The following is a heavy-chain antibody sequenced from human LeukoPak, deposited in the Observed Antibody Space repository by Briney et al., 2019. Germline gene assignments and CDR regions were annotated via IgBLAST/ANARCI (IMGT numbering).Heavy chain of an antibody. Sequence: GGSLRLSCAASGFTFSNYDMSWVRQAPGKGLEWVSTLSGSSGNIYYAESVKGRFTISRDNSKNTLYLQMNSLRAEDTAVYYCAKGGYYYALDPWGQGTLVTVSS. V-gene: IGHV3-23*01. CDR2: LSGSSGNI. CDR1: GFTFSNYD. D-gene: IGHD3-10*01. CDR3: AKGGYYYALDP. J-gene: IGHJ5*02.